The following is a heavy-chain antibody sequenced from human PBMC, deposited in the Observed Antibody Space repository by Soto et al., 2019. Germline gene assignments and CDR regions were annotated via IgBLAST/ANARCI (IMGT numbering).Heavy chain of an antibody. Sequence: QVHLVQSGAEVKKPGASVKVSCKGSGYGFTTYGITWVRQAPGQGLEWMAWISAHNGNTNYAQKLQGRVTVTRATSTSTAYMELRSLSSDDTAVYYWARGRYGDYWGQGALVTVSS. CDR1: GYGFTTYG. D-gene: IGHD1-1*01. CDR3: ARGRYGDY. CDR2: ISAHNGNT. V-gene: IGHV1-18*01. J-gene: IGHJ4*02.